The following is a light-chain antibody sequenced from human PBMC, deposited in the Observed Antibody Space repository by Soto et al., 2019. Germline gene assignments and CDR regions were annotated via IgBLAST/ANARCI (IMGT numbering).Light chain of an antibody. V-gene: IGKV3-20*01. CDR1: QSVSSY. CDR3: QQYGSSPS. J-gene: IGKJ4*01. Sequence: EIVLTQSPATLSLSPGERATLSCRASQSVSSYLAWYQQKPGQAPRLLIYDTSKRATGVPTRFSGSGSGTDFTLTISRLEPEDFAVYYCQQYGSSPSFGGGTKVDIK. CDR2: DTS.